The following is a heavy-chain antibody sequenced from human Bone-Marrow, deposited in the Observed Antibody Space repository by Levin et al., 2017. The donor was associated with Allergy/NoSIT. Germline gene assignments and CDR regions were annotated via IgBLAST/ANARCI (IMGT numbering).Heavy chain of an antibody. D-gene: IGHD1-26*01. J-gene: IGHJ3*01. Sequence: SCAASGFTFGDYHMSWVRQAPGKGLEWVSYISSSGSNKYYGDSVKGRFTISRDNPKNSVYLQMNSLRVDDTAVYYCARENAATQDAFDVWGQGTIVAVSS. CDR3: ARENAATQDAFDV. CDR2: ISSSGSNK. CDR1: GFTFGDYH. V-gene: IGHV3-11*01.